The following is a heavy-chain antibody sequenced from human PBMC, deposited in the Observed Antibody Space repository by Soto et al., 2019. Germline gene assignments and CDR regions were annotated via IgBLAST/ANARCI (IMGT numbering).Heavy chain of an antibody. CDR3: ARGTRSEYCSSTSCLETYYFDY. D-gene: IGHD2-2*01. CDR1: GGSFSGYY. V-gene: IGHV4-34*01. J-gene: IGHJ4*02. CDR2: INHSGST. Sequence: SETLSLTCAVYGGSFSGYYWSWIRQPPGKGLEWIGEINHSGSTNYNPSLKSRVTISEDTSKNQFSLKLSSVTAADTAVYYCARGTRSEYCSSTSCLETYYFDYWGQGTLVTVPS.